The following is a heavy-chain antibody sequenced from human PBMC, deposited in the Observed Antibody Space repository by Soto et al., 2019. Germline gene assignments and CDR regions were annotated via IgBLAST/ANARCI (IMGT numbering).Heavy chain of an antibody. CDR2: IYYSGST. Sequence: SETLSLTCTVSGGSISSGGYYWSWIRQHPGKGLEWIGYIYYSGSTYYNPSLKSRVTISVDTSKNQFSLKLSSVTAADTAVYYCARGPYTAMERVFDYWGQGTLVTVSS. CDR3: ARGPYTAMERVFDY. CDR1: GGSISSGGYY. V-gene: IGHV4-31*03. D-gene: IGHD5-18*01. J-gene: IGHJ4*02.